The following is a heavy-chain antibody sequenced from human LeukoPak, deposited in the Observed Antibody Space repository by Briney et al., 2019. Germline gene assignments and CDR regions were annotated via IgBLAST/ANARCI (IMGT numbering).Heavy chain of an antibody. CDR2: SRSKANSYAT. CDR3: TSGGYSYGSWDYYYYGMDV. J-gene: IGHJ6*02. V-gene: IGHV3-73*01. D-gene: IGHD5-18*01. Sequence: PGGSLRLSCGASXXTFSGSAMHWVRQASRKGLEWVGRSRSKANSYATAYAASVKGRFTISRDDSKNTAYLQMNSLKTEDTAVYYCTSGGYSYGSWDYYYYGMDVWGQGTTVTVSS. CDR1: XXTFSGSA.